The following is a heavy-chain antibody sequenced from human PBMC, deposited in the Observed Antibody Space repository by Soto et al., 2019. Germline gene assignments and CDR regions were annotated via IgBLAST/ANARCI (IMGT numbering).Heavy chain of an antibody. CDR2: ISFDGNNK. D-gene: IGHD2-15*01. V-gene: IGHV3-30*18. CDR3: AKAPGGSCYPGVDY. Sequence: QVQLVESGGGVVQPGRSLRLSCAASGFTFSDYAMHWVRQAPGKGLEWVAVISFDGNNKYYADSAKGRFTISRDNSKNTLYLQLDSLRAEDTAVFHCAKAPGGSCYPGVDYGGQGTLVTVAS. CDR1: GFTFSDYA. J-gene: IGHJ4*02.